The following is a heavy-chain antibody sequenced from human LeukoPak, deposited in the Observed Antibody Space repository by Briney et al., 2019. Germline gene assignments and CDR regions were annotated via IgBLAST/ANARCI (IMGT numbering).Heavy chain of an antibody. CDR1: GFTFSKFA. Sequence: GGSLRLSCAAAGFTFSKFAMHWVRQAPGKGLEWVAVVSYDGSYKYYADFVKGRFTISRDNSKNTLYLQMNSLRAEDTAVYYCAKLSGDYYGSSMDVWGKGTTVTISS. D-gene: IGHD3-10*01. V-gene: IGHV3-30*04. CDR2: VSYDGSYK. CDR3: AKLSGDYYGSSMDV. J-gene: IGHJ6*03.